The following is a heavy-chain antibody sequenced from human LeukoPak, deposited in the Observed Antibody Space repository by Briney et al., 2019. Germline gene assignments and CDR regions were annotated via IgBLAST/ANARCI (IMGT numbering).Heavy chain of an antibody. J-gene: IGHJ4*02. D-gene: IGHD6-19*01. CDR3: AREGSGWQRSYYFDY. CDR1: GYTFTSYY. V-gene: IGHV1-46*01. Sequence: ASVNVSCKASGYTFTSYYMHWVRQAPGQGLEWMGIINPSGGSTSYAQKFQGRVTMTRDTSTSTVYMELSSLRSEDTAVYYCAREGSGWQRSYYFDYWGQGTLVTVSS. CDR2: INPSGGST.